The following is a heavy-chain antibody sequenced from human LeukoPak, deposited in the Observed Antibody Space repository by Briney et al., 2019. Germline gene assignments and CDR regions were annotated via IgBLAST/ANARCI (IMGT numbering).Heavy chain of an antibody. CDR2: ISGNGGNT. V-gene: IGHV3-43*02. CDR1: GFTFDDYA. CDR3: AKDISNWNSRHFDY. Sequence: TGGSLRLSCAASGFTFDDYAMHWVRQVPGKGLEWVSLISGNGGNTYYADSVKGRFTISRDNSKNSLYLQMNSLRTEDTALYYCAKDISNWNSRHFDYWGQGTLSPSPQ. D-gene: IGHD1-7*01. J-gene: IGHJ4*02.